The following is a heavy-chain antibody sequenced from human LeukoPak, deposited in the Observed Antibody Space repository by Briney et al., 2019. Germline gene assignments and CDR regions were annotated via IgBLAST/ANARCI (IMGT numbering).Heavy chain of an antibody. CDR1: GGSVSSGSYY. Sequence: SETLSLTCTVSGGSVSSGSYYWSWIRQPPGKGLEWIGYIYYSGSTNYNPSLKSRVTISVDTSKNQFSLKLSSVTAADTAVYYCARDGCSGGSRYDGMDVWGKGPTVTVSS. D-gene: IGHD2-15*01. V-gene: IGHV4-61*01. CDR3: ARDGCSGGSRYDGMDV. CDR2: IYYSGST. J-gene: IGHJ6*04.